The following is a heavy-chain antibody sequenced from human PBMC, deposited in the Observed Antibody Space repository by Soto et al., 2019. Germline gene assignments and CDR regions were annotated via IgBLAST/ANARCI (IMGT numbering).Heavy chain of an antibody. Sequence: ASVKVSCKASGYTFTSYDINWVRQATGQGLEWMGWMNPNSGNTGYAQKFQGRVTMTRNNSISTAYMELSSLRSEDTAVYYCARGPTRGYDFWSGYYGLFNFWGQGTLVTVSS. CDR3: ARGPTRGYDFWSGYYGLFNF. CDR2: MNPNSGNT. D-gene: IGHD3-3*01. V-gene: IGHV1-8*01. CDR1: GYTFTSYD. J-gene: IGHJ4*02.